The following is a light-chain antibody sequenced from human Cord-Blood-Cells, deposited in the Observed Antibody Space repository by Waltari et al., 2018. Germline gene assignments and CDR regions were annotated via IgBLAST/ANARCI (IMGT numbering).Light chain of an antibody. CDR1: SSDVGGYTY. CDR2: DVS. V-gene: IGLV2-11*01. Sequence: QSALTQPRSVSGSPGQSVTIPCTGPSSDVGGYTYASWYQQHPGKAPKPMIYDVSKRPSGVPDRFSGSKSGNTASLTISGLQAEDEADYYCCSYAGSYPYVFGTGTKVTVL. CDR3: CSYAGSYPYV. J-gene: IGLJ1*01.